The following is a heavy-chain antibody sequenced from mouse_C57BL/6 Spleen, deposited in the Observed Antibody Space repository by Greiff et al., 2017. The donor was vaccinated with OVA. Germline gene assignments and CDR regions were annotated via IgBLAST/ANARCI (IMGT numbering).Heavy chain of an antibody. CDR3: AGHGLDSSGGWFAY. J-gene: IGHJ3*01. CDR2: ISSGGSYT. CDR1: GFTFSSYG. D-gene: IGHD3-2*02. V-gene: IGHV5-6*01. Sequence: EVQVVESGGDLVKPGGSLKLSCAASGFTFSSYGMSWVRQTPDKRLEWVATISSGGSYTYYPDSVKGRCTISRDNAKNTLYLQMSSLKAEDTAMYDGAGHGLDSSGGWFAYWGQGTLVTVSA.